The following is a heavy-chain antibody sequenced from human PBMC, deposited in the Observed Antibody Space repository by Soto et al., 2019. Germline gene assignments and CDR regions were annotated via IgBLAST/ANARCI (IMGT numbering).Heavy chain of an antibody. Sequence: ASVKVSCKASGYTFTGYYMHWVRQAPGQGLEWMGWINPNSGGTNYAQKFQGWVTMTRDTSISTAYMELSRLRSDDTAVYYCARVPMTTVTTGPENPRTQRGEFDYWGQGTLVTVSS. J-gene: IGHJ4*02. V-gene: IGHV1-2*04. D-gene: IGHD4-17*01. CDR1: GYTFTGYY. CDR3: ARVPMTTVTTGPENPRTQRGEFDY. CDR2: INPNSGGT.